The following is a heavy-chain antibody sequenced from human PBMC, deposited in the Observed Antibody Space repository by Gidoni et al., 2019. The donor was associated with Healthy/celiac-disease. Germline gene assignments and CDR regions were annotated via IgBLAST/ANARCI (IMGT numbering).Heavy chain of an antibody. CDR2: INPRGGST. CDR3: AREAVAGHPSFDY. V-gene: IGHV1-46*01. Sequence: QVQLVQSGAEVKKPGASVKVSCKASGYTFTSYYMHWVRQATGQGLEWMGIINPRGGSTSYEQKFQGRVTMTRDTSTSTVYMELSSLRSEDTAVYYCAREAVAGHPSFDYWGQGTLVTVSS. J-gene: IGHJ4*02. D-gene: IGHD6-19*01. CDR1: GYTFTSYY.